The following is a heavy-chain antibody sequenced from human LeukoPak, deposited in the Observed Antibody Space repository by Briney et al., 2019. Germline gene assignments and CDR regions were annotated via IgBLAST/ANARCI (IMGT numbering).Heavy chain of an antibody. CDR3: VKDLGRPGSTYRNDY. CDR1: GFTFSTYV. CDR2: ISSNGEST. J-gene: IGHJ4*02. V-gene: IGHV3-64D*06. D-gene: IGHD7-27*01. Sequence: PGGSLRLSCSASGFTFSTYVMDWVRQAPGKGLEYVSAISSNGESTYCADSVKGRFTISRDNSKNTLYLQMSSLRAEDTAIYYCVKDLGRPGSTYRNDYWGQGTLVTVSS.